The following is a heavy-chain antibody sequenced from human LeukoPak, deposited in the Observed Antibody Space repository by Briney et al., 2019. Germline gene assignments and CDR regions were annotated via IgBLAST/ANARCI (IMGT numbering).Heavy chain of an antibody. J-gene: IGHJ4*02. CDR3: GRHSSIGGSYGGDY. D-gene: IGHD1-26*01. Sequence: SETLSLTCAVSGGSFSGYYWNWIRQPPVKGLEWIGEINHSGSTKYNPALKSRVTISVDTSKNQLSLRLNSVTAADTAVYYCGRHSSIGGSYGGDYWGQGTLVTVS. CDR2: INHSGST. CDR1: GGSFSGYY. V-gene: IGHV4-34*01.